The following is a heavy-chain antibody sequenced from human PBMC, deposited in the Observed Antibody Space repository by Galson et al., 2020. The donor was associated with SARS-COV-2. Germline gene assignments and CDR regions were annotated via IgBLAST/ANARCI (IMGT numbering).Heavy chain of an antibody. V-gene: IGHV4-39*01. J-gene: IGHJ4*02. CDR2: GSSSGST. CDR3: ARRGEMVAWAY. Sequence: SETLSLTCPVSGGSISTRSYYWGWIRQPPGQGLEWIGSGSSSGSTAYTPSLNSRVTISVDTSKNQFSLSLSSVTAADTAVYFCARRGEMVAWAYWGQGILVAVSS. D-gene: IGHD2-8*01. CDR1: GGSISTRSYY.